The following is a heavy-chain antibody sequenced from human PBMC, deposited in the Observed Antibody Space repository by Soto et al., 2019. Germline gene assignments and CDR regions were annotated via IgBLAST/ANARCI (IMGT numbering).Heavy chain of an antibody. CDR1: GFIFSGYD. V-gene: IGHV3-30-3*01. Sequence: QVQLVDAGGGVVQPGRSLRLYCAASGFIFSGYDMHWVRQAPGKGLEWVAVISYDGNTKYYADSVKGRFTVSRDNSKKTLYVQMNNWSDEDAAMYYGATETSAYEIDYWGQGTLVTVSS. J-gene: IGHJ4*02. D-gene: IGHD5-12*01. CDR3: ATETSAYEIDY. CDR2: ISYDGNTK.